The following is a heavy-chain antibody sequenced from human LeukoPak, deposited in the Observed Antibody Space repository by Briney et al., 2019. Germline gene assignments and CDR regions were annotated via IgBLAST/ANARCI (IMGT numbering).Heavy chain of an antibody. J-gene: IGHJ6*03. CDR3: VRHQEGMVRGVLYYMDV. D-gene: IGHD3-10*01. Sequence: SETLSLTCVVSGVSINTNHWWSWVRQPPGKGLEWIGEIYHNGNTYYNPSLKSRVTISVDTSKNQFSLKLSSVTAADTAVYYCVRHQEGMVRGVLYYMDVWGTGTTVTISS. CDR1: GVSINTNHW. V-gene: IGHV4-4*02. CDR2: IYHNGNT.